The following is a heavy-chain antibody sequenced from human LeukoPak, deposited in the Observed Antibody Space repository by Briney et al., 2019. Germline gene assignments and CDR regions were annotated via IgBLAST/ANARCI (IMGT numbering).Heavy chain of an antibody. CDR1: GYTFTSYG. J-gene: IGHJ3*02. CDR2: ISAYNGNT. V-gene: IGHV1-18*01. D-gene: IGHD6-13*01. CDR3: ARGDSQYSSSWYPNAFDI. Sequence: VASVKVSCKASGYTFTSYGISWVRQAPGQGLEWMGWISAYNGNTNYAQKLQGRVTMTTDTSTSTAYMELRSLRSDDTAVYYCARGDSQYSSSWYPNAFDIWGQGTMVTVSS.